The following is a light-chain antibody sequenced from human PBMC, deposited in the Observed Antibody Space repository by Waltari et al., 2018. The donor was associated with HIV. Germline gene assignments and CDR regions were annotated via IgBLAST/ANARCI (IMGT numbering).Light chain of an antibody. J-gene: IGKJ4*01. CDR1: QSISGA. CDR3: QQGSGWPPAFS. V-gene: IGKV3-11*01. CDR2: DAS. Sequence: EVPLTQSPATLSLSPGESANLSCRASQSISGAVAWYQQKPGQATRLLIYDASRRYTGIPARFRGSGSGTDFTLTISSLEPEDFGIYYCQQGSGWPPAFSFGGGTRVDIK.